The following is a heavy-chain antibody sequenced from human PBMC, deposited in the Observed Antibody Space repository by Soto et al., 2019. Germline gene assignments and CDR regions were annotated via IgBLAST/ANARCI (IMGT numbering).Heavy chain of an antibody. Sequence: PGGSLRISCAASGFTFSNSAMNWVRQVPGKGLEWVSIISGLGDSIYYADSVKGRFTISRDNSRNTVYLQMSSLRADDTAVYFCAMAVGRLAPSSQVFDCWGQGTPVTGSS. CDR1: GFTFSNSA. CDR3: AMAVGRLAPSSQVFDC. J-gene: IGHJ4*02. V-gene: IGHV3-23*01. CDR2: ISGLGDSI. D-gene: IGHD1-26*01.